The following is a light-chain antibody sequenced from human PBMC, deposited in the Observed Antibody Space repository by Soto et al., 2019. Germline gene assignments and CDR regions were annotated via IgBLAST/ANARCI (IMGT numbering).Light chain of an antibody. CDR3: QKFNSALFT. CDR1: QAISVY. Sequence: DIQMTQSPSSLSASVGDRVTITCRASQAISVYLAWYQQKTGKVPKLLIYSASTLQSEVPCRFSGSGSGTDFTLTIRCLKPEDVATYYCQKFNSALFTFGQGTRLAIK. J-gene: IGKJ5*01. CDR2: SAS. V-gene: IGKV1-27*01.